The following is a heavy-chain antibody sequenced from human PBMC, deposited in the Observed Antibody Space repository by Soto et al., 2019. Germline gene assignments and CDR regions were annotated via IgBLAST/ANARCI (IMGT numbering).Heavy chain of an antibody. D-gene: IGHD3-22*01. V-gene: IGHV1-58*01. CDR3: AAVPYYDVTSGTDFDY. CDR1: GFTFPSSA. J-gene: IGHJ4*02. CDR2: IVVGSGNT. Sequence: QMQLVQSGPEVKKPGTSVKVSCKASGFTFPSSAVQWVRQARGQRLEWIARIVVGSGNTNYAQKFQEILTISRDMSTNTAYMELSSLRSEDTAVYYCAAVPYYDVTSGTDFDYWGQGTRVTVSS.